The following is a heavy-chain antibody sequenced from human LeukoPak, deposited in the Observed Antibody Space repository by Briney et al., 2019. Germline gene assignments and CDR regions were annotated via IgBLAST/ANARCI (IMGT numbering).Heavy chain of an antibody. J-gene: IGHJ4*02. V-gene: IGHV1-46*03. CDR2: INPSGGST. CDR1: GYTFTSYY. D-gene: IGHD3-22*01. CDR3: ARASDSSGYYAPQHYFDY. Sequence: ASVKVSCKASGYTFTSYYMHWVRQAPGQGLEWMGTINPSGGSTSYAQKFQGRVTMTRDTSTSTVYMELCSLRSEDTAVYYCARASDSSGYYAPQHYFDYWGQGTLVTVSS.